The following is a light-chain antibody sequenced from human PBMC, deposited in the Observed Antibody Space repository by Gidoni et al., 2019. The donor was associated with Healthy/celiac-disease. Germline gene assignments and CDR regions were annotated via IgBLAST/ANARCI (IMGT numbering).Light chain of an antibody. V-gene: IGKV3-20*01. Sequence: EIVLTQSPGTLSLSPGERATLSCRASQSVSSSYLAWYQQKPGQAPRLLIYGASSRATGIPDRFSGSGSGTDVTRTISRLEPEDFAVYYCQQYGSSLTWTFGQGTKVEIK. J-gene: IGKJ1*01. CDR3: QQYGSSLTWT. CDR1: QSVSSSY. CDR2: GAS.